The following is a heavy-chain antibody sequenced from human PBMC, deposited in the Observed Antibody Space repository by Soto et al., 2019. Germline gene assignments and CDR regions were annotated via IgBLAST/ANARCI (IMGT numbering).Heavy chain of an antibody. CDR1: GFTFSDSG. CDR3: ARSTGTGSDY. Sequence: PGGSLRLSCAASGFTFSDSGMHWVRQASGKGLEWVGRMRSKANGYATAYAASVKGGFTVSRDDSKNTVYLQMNSLKIEDTAVYYCARSTGTGSDYWGQGTLVTVSS. V-gene: IGHV3-73*01. D-gene: IGHD1-1*01. CDR2: MRSKANGYAT. J-gene: IGHJ4*02.